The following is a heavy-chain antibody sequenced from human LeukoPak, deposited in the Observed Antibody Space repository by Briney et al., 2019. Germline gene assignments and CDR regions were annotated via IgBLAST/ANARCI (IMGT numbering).Heavy chain of an antibody. D-gene: IGHD3-10*01. V-gene: IGHV3-48*04. Sequence: PGGSLRLSCAAPGFNFSGYSMNWVRQDPGKGLEWVSYINSGSSAIYYADSVKGRFTISRDSAKNSLYLQMNSLRAEDTAVYYCAQDYYGSGGQGTLVTVSS. CDR2: INSGSSAI. CDR3: AQDYYGS. CDR1: GFNFSGYS. J-gene: IGHJ4*02.